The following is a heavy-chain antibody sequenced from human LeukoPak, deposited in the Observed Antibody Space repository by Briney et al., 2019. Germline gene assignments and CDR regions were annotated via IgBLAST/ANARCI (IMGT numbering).Heavy chain of an antibody. J-gene: IGHJ4*02. CDR2: IREDGNEK. CDR1: GFTFRKHW. D-gene: IGHD1-26*01. V-gene: IGHV3-7*01. CDR3: VRNYRGGWNDY. Sequence: GGSLRLSCAATGFTFRKHWMSWVRQTVGKGLECVAKIREDGNEKHYVDSVKGRFTISRDNAKNSLFLQMNNLRVDDTAVYYCVRNYRGGWNDYWGQGTRVTVPS.